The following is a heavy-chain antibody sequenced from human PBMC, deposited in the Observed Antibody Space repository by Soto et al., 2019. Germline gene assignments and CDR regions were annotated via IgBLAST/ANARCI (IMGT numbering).Heavy chain of an antibody. D-gene: IGHD6-6*01. J-gene: IGHJ6*02. V-gene: IGHV1-18*01. CDR1: GYIFTSYR. CDR2: ITADNGNT. CDR3: ARDRRSIAATGGGMDV. Sequence: QVRLVQSGAEVKKPGASVKVSCKSSGYIFTSYRINWVRQAPGQGPEWLGWITADNGNTDYPQKLQGRVTMTTDTSTSTAYLELRSLTSADTAVYYCARDRRSIAATGGGMDVWCQGTTVTVTS.